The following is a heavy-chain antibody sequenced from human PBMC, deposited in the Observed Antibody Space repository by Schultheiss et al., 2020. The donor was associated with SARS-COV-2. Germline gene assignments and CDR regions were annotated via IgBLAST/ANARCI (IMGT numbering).Heavy chain of an antibody. CDR3: ARDPNCSGGSCYSELDY. V-gene: IGHV3-23*01. CDR1: GFTFSSYA. Sequence: GESLKISCAASGFTFSSYAMSWVRQAPGKGLEWVSAISGSGGSTYYADSVKGRFTISRDNSKNTLYLQMNSLRAEDTAVYYCARDPNCSGGSCYSELDYWGQGTLVTVSS. J-gene: IGHJ4*02. D-gene: IGHD2-15*01. CDR2: ISGSGGST.